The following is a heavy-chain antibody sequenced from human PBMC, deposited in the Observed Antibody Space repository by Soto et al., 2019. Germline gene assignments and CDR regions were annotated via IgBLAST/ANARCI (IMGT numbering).Heavy chain of an antibody. Sequence: QVQLVESGGGVVQPGGSLRLSCAASGLRFSSYGIHWVRQAPGKGLQWVAVIWFDGSKQYYADSVKGRFNISRDNSKNTVYLQMNSLRADDTAVYYCARELLYGSGSRAFHYYGMDVWGQGTTVTVSS. CDR3: ARELLYGSGSRAFHYYGMDV. V-gene: IGHV3-33*01. CDR2: IWFDGSKQ. J-gene: IGHJ6*02. D-gene: IGHD3-10*01. CDR1: GLRFSSYG.